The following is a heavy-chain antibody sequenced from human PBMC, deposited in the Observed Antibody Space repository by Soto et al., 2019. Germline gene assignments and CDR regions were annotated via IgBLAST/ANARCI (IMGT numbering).Heavy chain of an antibody. CDR2: IDPSDSYT. D-gene: IGHD3-10*01. CDR3: ARLAMVRGVPTSGMDV. V-gene: IGHV5-10-1*01. Sequence: PGESLKISCKGSGYSFTSYWISWVRQMPGKGLEWMGRIDPSDSYTNYSPSFQGHVTISADKSISTAYLQWSSLKAPDTAMYYCARLAMVRGVPTSGMDVWGQGTTVTVSS. CDR1: GYSFTSYW. J-gene: IGHJ6*02.